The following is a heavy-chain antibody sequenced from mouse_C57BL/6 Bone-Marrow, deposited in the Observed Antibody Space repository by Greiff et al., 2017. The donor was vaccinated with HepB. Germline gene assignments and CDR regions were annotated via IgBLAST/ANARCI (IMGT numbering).Heavy chain of an antibody. V-gene: IGHV1-50*01. D-gene: IGHD1-1*01. Sequence: QVQLQQPGAELVKPGASVKLSCKASGYTFTSYWMQWVKQRPGQGLEWIGEIDPSDSYTNYNQKFKGKATLTVDTSSSTAYMQLSSLTSEDSAVYYCASYVVARYFDVWCTGTTVTVSS. J-gene: IGHJ1*03. CDR1: GYTFTSYW. CDR3: ASYVVARYFDV. CDR2: IDPSDSYT.